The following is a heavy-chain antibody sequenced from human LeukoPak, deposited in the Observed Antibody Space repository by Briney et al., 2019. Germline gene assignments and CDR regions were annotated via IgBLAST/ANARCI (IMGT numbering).Heavy chain of an antibody. CDR3: ARLRLGELSLGFDP. CDR1: GYTFTNYG. CDR2: ISPYNGDR. Sequence: ASVKVSCKASGYTFTNYGFSWVRQAPGQGLEWMGWISPYNGDRRDALKFQDRVTMTTDTSTTTAYMELRSLRSDDTAVYYCARLRLGELSLGFDPWGQGTLVTVSS. J-gene: IGHJ5*02. V-gene: IGHV1-18*01. D-gene: IGHD3-16*02.